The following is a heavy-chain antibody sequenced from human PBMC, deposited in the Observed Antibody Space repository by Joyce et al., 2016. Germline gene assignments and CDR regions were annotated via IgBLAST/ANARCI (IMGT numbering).Heavy chain of an antibody. CDR2: INPNNGGT. CDR3: ARDGHRRASGSDFDS. J-gene: IGHJ4*02. V-gene: IGHV1-2*02. Sequence: QVHLVQSGAEMKKPGASVKVSCKASGYTFIGHNVHWVRKAPGQGLEWMGLINPNNGGTSYAQNFEGRVTVTRDTSSTTVYIELARLKTDDTAVYYCARDGHRRASGSDFDSWGQGTLVTVSS. CDR1: GYTFIGHN. D-gene: IGHD3-10*01.